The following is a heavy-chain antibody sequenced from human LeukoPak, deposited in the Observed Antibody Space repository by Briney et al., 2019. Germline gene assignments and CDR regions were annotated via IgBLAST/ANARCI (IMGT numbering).Heavy chain of an antibody. V-gene: IGHV1-18*01. CDR1: GYTFTSYG. J-gene: IGHJ6*02. Sequence: ASVKVSCKASGYTFTSYGISWVRQAPGQGLEWMGWISAYNGNTNYAQKLQGRVTMTTDTSTSTAYMELRSLRSDDTAVYYCARGRIVVVPAAPREFHGMDVWGQGTTVTVSS. CDR3: ARGRIVVVPAAPREFHGMDV. CDR2: ISAYNGNT. D-gene: IGHD2-2*01.